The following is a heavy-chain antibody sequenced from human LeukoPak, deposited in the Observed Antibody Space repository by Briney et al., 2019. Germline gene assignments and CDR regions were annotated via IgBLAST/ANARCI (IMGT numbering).Heavy chain of an antibody. V-gene: IGHV1-18*01. J-gene: IGHJ6*02. CDR2: ISAYNGNT. Sequence: ASVKVSCTASGYTFTSYGISWVRQAPGQGLEWMGWISAYNGNTNYAQKLQGRVTMTTDTSTSTAYMELRSLRSDDTAVYYCARVRVGATFPNYYYYGMDVWSQGTTVTVSS. CDR1: GYTFTSYG. D-gene: IGHD1-26*01. CDR3: ARVRVGATFPNYYYYGMDV.